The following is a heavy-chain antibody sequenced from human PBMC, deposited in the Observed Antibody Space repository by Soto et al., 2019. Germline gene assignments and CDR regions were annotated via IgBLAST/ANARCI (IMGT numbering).Heavy chain of an antibody. J-gene: IGHJ4*02. CDR1: GFTCNSYS. V-gene: IGHV3-48*02. CDR2: ISSSSSTI. Sequence: EVHLVESGGGLVQPGGSLRLSCAASGFTCNSYSMNWVRQAPDKWMVWVSYISSSSSTIYYADSVKSRFTISRDNAKNSLYLQMNSLRDEDTAVYYCAREGWELLPRLFDYWGQGTLVTVSS. CDR3: AREGWELLPRLFDY. D-gene: IGHD1-26*01.